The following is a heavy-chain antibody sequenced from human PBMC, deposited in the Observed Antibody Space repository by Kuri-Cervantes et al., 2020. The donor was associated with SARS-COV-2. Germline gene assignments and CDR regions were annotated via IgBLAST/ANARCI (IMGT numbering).Heavy chain of an antibody. CDR3: GSTIAVAGVGVYYHLDV. V-gene: IGHV1-69*11. CDR1: GGTFSSYA. J-gene: IGHJ6*03. Sequence: SVKVSCKASGGTFSSYAISWVRQAPGQGLEWMGRIIPILGTANYAQKFQGRVTITADESTSTAYMELSSLTSEDTAVYYCGSTIAVAGVGVYYHLDVWGKGTTVTVSS. D-gene: IGHD6-19*01. CDR2: IIPILGTA.